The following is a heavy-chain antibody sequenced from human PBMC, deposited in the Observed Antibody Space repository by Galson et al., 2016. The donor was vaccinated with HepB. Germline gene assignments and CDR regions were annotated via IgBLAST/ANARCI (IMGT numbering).Heavy chain of an antibody. V-gene: IGHV3-23*01. CDR1: GFTFSSNA. J-gene: IGHJ6*02. D-gene: IGHD3-16*01. Sequence: SLRPSCAASGFTFSSNAMNWVRQAPGKGLEWVSAISGIGDNTYYADSVKGRFTISRDNAKNTLYVQMSSLRAEDTAVYYCAKAPRGPDYNYYGMDVWGQGTTVTVSS. CDR3: AKAPRGPDYNYYGMDV. CDR2: ISGIGDNT.